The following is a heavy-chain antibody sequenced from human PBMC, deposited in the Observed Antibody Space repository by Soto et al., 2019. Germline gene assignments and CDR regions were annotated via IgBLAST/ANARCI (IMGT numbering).Heavy chain of an antibody. CDR3: AREGRGIAVVLPRNYYYGMDV. CDR2: INHSGST. CDR1: GGSFSGYY. D-gene: IGHD2-2*01. Sequence: PSETLSLTCAVYGGSFSGYYWSWIRQPPGKGLEWIGEINHSGSTNYNPSLKSRVTISVDTSKNQFSLKLSSVTAADTAVYYCAREGRGIAVVLPRNYYYGMDVWGQGTTVT. J-gene: IGHJ6*02. V-gene: IGHV4-34*01.